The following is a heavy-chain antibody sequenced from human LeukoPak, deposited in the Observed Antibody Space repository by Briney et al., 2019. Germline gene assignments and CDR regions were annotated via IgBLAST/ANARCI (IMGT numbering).Heavy chain of an antibody. CDR1: GGSISSYY. D-gene: IGHD6-6*01. V-gene: IGHV4-59*08. CDR2: IYYSGST. Sequence: SETLSLTCTVPGGSISSYYWSWIRQPPGKGLEWIGYIYYSGSTNYNPSLKSRVTISVDTSKNQFSLKLSSVTAADSAVYYCARLTRLSTSPDRYYLDYWGQGTLVTVSS. CDR3: ARLTRLSTSPDRYYLDY. J-gene: IGHJ4*02.